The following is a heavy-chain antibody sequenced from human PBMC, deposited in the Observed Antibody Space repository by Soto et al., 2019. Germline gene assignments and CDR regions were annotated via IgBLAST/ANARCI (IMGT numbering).Heavy chain of an antibody. Sequence: PSETLSLTCTVPGGSISSYYWSWIRQPPGKGLEWIGYIYYSGSTNYNPSLKSRVTISVDTSKNQFSLKLSSVTAADTAVYYCARDRRDIVLVPAAIERNYYYDGMDVWGQGTTVTVSS. CDR1: GGSISSYY. CDR3: ARDRRDIVLVPAAIERNYYYDGMDV. CDR2: IYYSGST. D-gene: IGHD2-2*01. V-gene: IGHV4-59*12. J-gene: IGHJ6*02.